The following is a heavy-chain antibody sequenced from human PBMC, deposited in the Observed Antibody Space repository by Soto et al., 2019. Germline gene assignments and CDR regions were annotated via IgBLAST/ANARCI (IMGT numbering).Heavy chain of an antibody. V-gene: IGHV3-48*03. CDR2: ISSSGSTK. Sequence: PGGSLRLSCAASGFTFSSYEMIWVRQAPGKGLECVSKISSSGSTKYYADSVKGRFTISREDAKNSLSLQMNSLRAEDTAVYYCARDQNRSPSFYYYYGMDVWGQGTTVTVSS. CDR1: GFTFSSYE. CDR3: ARDQNRSPSFYYYYGMDV. J-gene: IGHJ6*02.